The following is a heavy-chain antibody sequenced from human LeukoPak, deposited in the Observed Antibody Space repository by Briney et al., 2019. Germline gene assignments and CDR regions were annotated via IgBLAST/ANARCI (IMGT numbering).Heavy chain of an antibody. Sequence: GGSLRLSCAASGFTFSSYAMHWVRHAPAPGLEWVAVIYYDGSNKYYADSVKGRLTISRDNSKNTLYLQMNSLRAEDTAVYYCARDPGVLYYFDYWGQGTLVTVSS. J-gene: IGHJ4*02. D-gene: IGHD3-10*01. CDR2: IYYDGSNK. CDR1: GFTFSSYA. CDR3: ARDPGVLYYFDY. V-gene: IGHV3-30-3*01.